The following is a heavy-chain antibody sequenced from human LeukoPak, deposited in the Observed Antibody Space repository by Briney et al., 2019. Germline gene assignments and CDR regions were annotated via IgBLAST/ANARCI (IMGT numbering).Heavy chain of an antibody. CDR3: ASAFRSIHDWYFDL. CDR1: GGSISSGGYY. Sequence: SQTLSLTCTVSGGSISSGGYYWSWIRQHPGKGLEWIGYIYYSGSTYYNPSLKSRVTISVDTSKNQFPLKLSSVTAADTAVYYCASAFRSIHDWYFDLWGRGTLVTVSS. V-gene: IGHV4-31*03. J-gene: IGHJ2*01. CDR2: IYYSGST. D-gene: IGHD6-6*01.